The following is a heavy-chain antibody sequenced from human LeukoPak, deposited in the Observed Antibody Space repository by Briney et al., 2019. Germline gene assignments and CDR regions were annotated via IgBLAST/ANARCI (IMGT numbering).Heavy chain of an antibody. D-gene: IGHD3-10*01. V-gene: IGHV3-23*01. CDR2: ISGSGGST. Sequence: GGSLRLSCAASGFTFSSYAMSWVRQAPGKGLEWVSAISGSGGSTYYADSVKGRFTISRDNSKNTLYLQMNSQRAEDTAVYYCAKDLAVRDPRKAIFDYWGQGTLVTVSS. CDR1: GFTFSSYA. CDR3: AKDLAVRDPRKAIFDY. J-gene: IGHJ4*02.